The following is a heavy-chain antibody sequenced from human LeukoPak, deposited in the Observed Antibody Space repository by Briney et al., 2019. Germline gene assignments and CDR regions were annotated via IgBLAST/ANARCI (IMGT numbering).Heavy chain of an antibody. D-gene: IGHD2-2*02. V-gene: IGHV3-13*01. Sequence: GGSLRLSCAASGFTFSSYDMHWVRQATGKGLEWVSAIGTAGDTYYPGSVKGRFTISRENAKNSLYLQMNSLRAGDTAVYYCARATKHCSSTSCYKDAFDIWGQGTMVTVSS. CDR1: GFTFSSYD. J-gene: IGHJ3*02. CDR3: ARATKHCSSTSCYKDAFDI. CDR2: IGTAGDT.